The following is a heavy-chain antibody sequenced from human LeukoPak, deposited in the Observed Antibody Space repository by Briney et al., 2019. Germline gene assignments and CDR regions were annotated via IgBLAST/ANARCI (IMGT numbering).Heavy chain of an antibody. CDR3: ASRSSGYSYGTYYYYGMDV. CDR2: IYYSGST. CDR1: GGSISSSY. J-gene: IGHJ6*02. D-gene: IGHD5-18*01. Sequence: PSETLSLTCTVSGGSISSSYWSWIRQLPGKGLEWIGYIYYSGSTTYNPSLKSRVTISVDTSKNQFSLKLSSVTAADTAVYYCASRSSGYSYGTYYYYGMDVWGQGTTVTVSS. V-gene: IGHV4-59*01.